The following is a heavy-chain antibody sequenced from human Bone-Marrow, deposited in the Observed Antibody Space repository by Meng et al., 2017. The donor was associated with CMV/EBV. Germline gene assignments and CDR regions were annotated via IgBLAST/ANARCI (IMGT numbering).Heavy chain of an antibody. Sequence: ASVKVSCKASGYTFTGYYMHWVRQAPGQGLEWMGWINPNSGGTNYAQKFQGRVTMTRDTSISTAYLQWSSLKASDTAMYYCARLGYSSSRLPFRRVSHYGMDVWGQGTTVTVSS. J-gene: IGHJ6*02. V-gene: IGHV1-2*02. D-gene: IGHD6-13*01. CDR1: GYTFTGYY. CDR2: INPNSGGT. CDR3: ARLGYSSSRLPFRRVSHYGMDV.